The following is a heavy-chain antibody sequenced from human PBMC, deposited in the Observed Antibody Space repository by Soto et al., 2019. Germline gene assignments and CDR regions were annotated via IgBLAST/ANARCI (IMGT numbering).Heavy chain of an antibody. CDR1: GFTFSVYG. V-gene: IGHV3-23*01. CDR3: ARGAISTRGPDS. J-gene: IGHJ4*02. D-gene: IGHD2-2*02. CDR2: ISASASDT. Sequence: PGGSLRLSCAASGFTFSVYGMSWVRQAPGKGLEWVSSISASASDTFYADSVKGRFTVSRDNSKNTLYLQMNSLRVEDTAVYHCARGAISTRGPDSWGQGTRVTVSS.